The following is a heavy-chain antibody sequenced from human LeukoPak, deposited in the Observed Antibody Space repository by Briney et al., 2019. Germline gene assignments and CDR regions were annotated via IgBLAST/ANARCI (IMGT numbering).Heavy chain of an antibody. D-gene: IGHD5-18*01. J-gene: IGHJ6*02. V-gene: IGHV3-23*01. CDR3: ARGTVDTAMANYYYYGMDV. CDR2: ISDSGAST. CDR1: GFTFSNYA. Sequence: GGSPRLSCAASGFTFSNYAMSWVRQAPGKGLEWVSGISDSGASTYYADSVKGRFTISRDNAKNSLYLQMNSLRAEDTAVYYCARGTVDTAMANYYYYGMDVWGQGTTVTVSS.